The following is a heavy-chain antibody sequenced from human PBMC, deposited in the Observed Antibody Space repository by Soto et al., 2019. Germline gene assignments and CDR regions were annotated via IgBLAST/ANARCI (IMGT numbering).Heavy chain of an antibody. D-gene: IGHD5-12*01. V-gene: IGHV3-23*01. CDR2: ISGSGGST. J-gene: IGHJ6*02. CDR1: GCTFSSYA. CDR3: AKRATGSGYDWEYYYYGMDV. Sequence: PGGSLRLSCAASGCTFSSYAMIWVRQAPGKGLEWVSAISGSGGSTYYADSVKGRFTISRDNSKNTLYLQMNSLRAEDTAVYYCAKRATGSGYDWEYYYYGMDVWGQGTTVTVSS.